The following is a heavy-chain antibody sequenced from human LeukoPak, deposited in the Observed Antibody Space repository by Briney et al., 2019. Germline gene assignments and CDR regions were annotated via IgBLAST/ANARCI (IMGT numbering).Heavy chain of an antibody. J-gene: IGHJ4*02. V-gene: IGHV3-23*01. D-gene: IGHD3-10*01. CDR2: IRGSGGAT. CDR1: GFTFSTYA. CDR3: AKDDLGFGKLGY. Sequence: GGSLRLSCAASGFTFSTYAMSWVRQAPGKGLEWVSGIRGSGGATYYADSVKGRFTISRDNSKNTLYLQMNSLRAEDTAVYYCAKDDLGFGKLGYWGQGTLVTVPS.